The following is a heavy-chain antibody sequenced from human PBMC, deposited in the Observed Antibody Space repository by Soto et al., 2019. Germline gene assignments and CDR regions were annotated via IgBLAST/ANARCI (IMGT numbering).Heavy chain of an antibody. D-gene: IGHD5-12*01. CDR1: GATYSTSA. V-gene: IGHV1-69*01. CDR2: INPILGTP. Sequence: QVQLVQSGAEVKKPGSSVKVSCKASGATYSTSAISWVRQAPGQGLEWMGGINPILGTPDYAHKFQGRVTMTADESTSTVYMELGSLRAEDTALYFCARWGVDVVATSAFDYWGQGTLVTVSS. J-gene: IGHJ4*02. CDR3: ARWGVDVVATSAFDY.